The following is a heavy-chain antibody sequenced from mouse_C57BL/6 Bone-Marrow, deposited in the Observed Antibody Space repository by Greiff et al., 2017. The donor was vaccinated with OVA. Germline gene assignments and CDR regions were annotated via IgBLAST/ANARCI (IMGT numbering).Heavy chain of an antibody. D-gene: IGHD3-1*01. CDR3: ARKGGYCFDY. V-gene: IGHV1-26*01. Sequence: EVQLQQSGPELVKPGASVKISCKASGYTFTDYYMNWVKQSHGKSLEWIGDINPNNGGTSYNQKFKGKATLTVDKSSSTAYMELRSLTSEDSAVYYCARKGGYCFDYWGQGTTLTVSS. CDR1: GYTFTDYY. CDR2: INPNNGGT. J-gene: IGHJ2*01.